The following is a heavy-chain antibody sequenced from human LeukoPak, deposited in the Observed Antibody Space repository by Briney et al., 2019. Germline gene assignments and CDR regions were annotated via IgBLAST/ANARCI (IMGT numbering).Heavy chain of an antibody. CDR3: ARDALYSSSPNWYFDL. V-gene: IGHV4-59*12. D-gene: IGHD6-6*01. CDR1: GGSISSYY. Sequence: SETLSLTCTVSGGSISSYYWSWIRQPPGKGLEWIGYIYYSGSTNYNPSLKSRVTISVDTSKNQFSLKLSSVTAADTAVYYCARDALYSSSPNWYFDLWGCGTLVTVSS. J-gene: IGHJ2*01. CDR2: IYYSGST.